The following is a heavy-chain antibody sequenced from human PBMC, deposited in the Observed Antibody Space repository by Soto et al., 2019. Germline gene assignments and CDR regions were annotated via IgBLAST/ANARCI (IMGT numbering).Heavy chain of an antibody. V-gene: IGHV3-73*01. CDR1: GFTFSGSA. CDR2: IRSKANSYAT. J-gene: IGHJ4*02. Sequence: VGSLRLSCAASGFTFSGSAMHWVRQASGKGLEWVGRIRSKANSYATAYAASVKGRFTISRDDSKNTAYLQMNSLKTEDTAVYYCTRQRGDGPRWVQGTLVTVSS. D-gene: IGHD3-10*01. CDR3: TRQRGDGPR.